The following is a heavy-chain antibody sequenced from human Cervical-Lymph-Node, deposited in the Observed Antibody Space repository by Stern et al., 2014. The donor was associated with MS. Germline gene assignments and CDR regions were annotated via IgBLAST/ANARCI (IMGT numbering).Heavy chain of an antibody. Sequence: EVQLVESGGGLVQPGGSLRLSCAASGLTFSSYWMHWVRQAPGKGLVWVSRINSDGSSTSYADSVKGRFTISRDNAKNTLYLQMNSLRAEDTAVYYCARALEDYGDYPNWFDPWGQGTLVTVSS. CDR3: ARALEDYGDYPNWFDP. CDR2: INSDGSST. J-gene: IGHJ5*02. D-gene: IGHD4-17*01. CDR1: GLTFSSYW. V-gene: IGHV3-74*02.